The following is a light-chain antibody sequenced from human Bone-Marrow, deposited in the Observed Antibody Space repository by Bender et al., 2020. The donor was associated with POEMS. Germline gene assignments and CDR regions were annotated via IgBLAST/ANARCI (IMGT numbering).Light chain of an antibody. CDR3: CSYTNTYSWV. CDR2: INN. V-gene: IGLV1-44*01. Sequence: QSVLTQQPSASGTPGQRVTISCSGSSSNIGTNPVNWYQQLPGTAPKLLIYINNQRPSGVSNRFSGSKSGNTASLTISGLRAEDEATYYCCSYTNTYSWVFGGGTKLTVL. J-gene: IGLJ3*02. CDR1: SSNIGTNP.